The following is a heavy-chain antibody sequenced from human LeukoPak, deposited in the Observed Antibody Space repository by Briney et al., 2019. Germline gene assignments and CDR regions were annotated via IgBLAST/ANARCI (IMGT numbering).Heavy chain of an antibody. D-gene: IGHD1-26*01. J-gene: IGHJ4*02. CDR3: ARARWAVGYFDY. V-gene: IGHV3-21*01. Sequence: GGSLRLSCAASGFTFSSYSMNWVRQAPGKGLEWVSSISSSSSYIYYADSVKGRFTISRDNAKNSLYLQMNSLRAEDTAVYYCARARWAVGYFDYWGQGTLVTVSS. CDR1: GFTFSSYS. CDR2: ISSSSSYI.